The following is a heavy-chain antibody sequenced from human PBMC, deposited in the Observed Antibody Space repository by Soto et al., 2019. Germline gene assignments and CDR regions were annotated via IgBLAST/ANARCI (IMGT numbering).Heavy chain of an antibody. CDR3: ARGDVANEFDY. D-gene: IGHD2-21*01. V-gene: IGHV3-33*01. CDR1: GFTFSSYG. CDR2: IWYDGSNK. J-gene: IGHJ4*02. Sequence: GSLRLSCAASGFTFSSYGMHWVRQAPGKGLEWVAVIWYDGSNKYYADSVKGRFTISRDNSKNTLYLQMNSLRAEDTAVYYCARGDVANEFDYWDQGTLVTVSS.